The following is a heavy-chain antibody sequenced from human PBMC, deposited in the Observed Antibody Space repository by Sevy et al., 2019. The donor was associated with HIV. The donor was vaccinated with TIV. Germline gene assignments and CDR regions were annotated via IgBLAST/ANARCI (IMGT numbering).Heavy chain of an antibody. Sequence: GGSLRLSCAASGFTFSSYGLHWVRQAPGKGLEWVAVISYDGSNKYYADSVKGRFTISRDNSKNTLYLQMNSLRAGDTAVYYCAKDYHYYGSGSYLNYYYYYGMDVWGQGTTVTVSS. D-gene: IGHD3-10*01. V-gene: IGHV3-30*18. CDR1: GFTFSSYG. J-gene: IGHJ6*02. CDR2: ISYDGSNK. CDR3: AKDYHYYGSGSYLNYYYYYGMDV.